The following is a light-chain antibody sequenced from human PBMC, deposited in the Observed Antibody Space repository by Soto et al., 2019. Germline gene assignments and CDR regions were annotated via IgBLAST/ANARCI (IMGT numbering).Light chain of an antibody. CDR3: QRYKNWPPLT. CDR2: GAF. J-gene: IGKJ4*01. CDR1: QSVSYN. V-gene: IGKV3-15*01. Sequence: EIVMTQSPATLSVSPGETATLSCRASQSVSYNLAWYQQKPGQGPRLLIYGAFTRATGIPARFSGSGSGTGFTLTISSLQSEDFAVYYCQRYKNWPPLTFGGGTKVEIK.